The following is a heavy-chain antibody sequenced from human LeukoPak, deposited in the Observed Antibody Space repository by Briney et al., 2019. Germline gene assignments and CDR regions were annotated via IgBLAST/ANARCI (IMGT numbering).Heavy chain of an antibody. CDR2: ISYDGSSK. CDR3: ASPAVYSSSWYYFDY. V-gene: IGHV3-30*03. Sequence: GRFLRLSCAASGFTLSSFGMHWVRQAPGKGLEWVAVISYDGSSKYYADSVKGRFTISRDNSKNTLYLQMNSLRAEDTAVYYCASPAVYSSSWYYFDYWGQGTLVTVSS. D-gene: IGHD6-13*01. CDR1: GFTLSSFG. J-gene: IGHJ4*02.